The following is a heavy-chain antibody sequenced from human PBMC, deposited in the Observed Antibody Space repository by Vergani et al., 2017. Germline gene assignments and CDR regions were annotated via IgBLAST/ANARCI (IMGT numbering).Heavy chain of an antibody. CDR2: ISNDGGNK. J-gene: IGHJ6*02. D-gene: IGHD2-2*01. CDR3: ARAYCSSTSCHPYYYGMDV. Sequence: QVQLVESGGNVVQSGTSLRLSCAASGFSFGSYGMHWVRQSPGKGLEWVAVISNDGGNKYYADSVKGRFTISRDNSKNTLYLQMNSLRAEDTAVYYCARAYCSSTSCHPYYYGMDVWGQGTTVTVSS. CDR1: GFSFGSYG. V-gene: IGHV3-30*03.